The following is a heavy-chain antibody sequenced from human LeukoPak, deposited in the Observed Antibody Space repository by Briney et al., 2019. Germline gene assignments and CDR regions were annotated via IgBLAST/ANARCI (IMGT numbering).Heavy chain of an antibody. CDR3: AKDRWNYYDSSGYYYYDY. V-gene: IGHV3-23*01. D-gene: IGHD3-22*01. CDR1: GFTFSSYA. Sequence: GGSLRLSCAASGFTFSSYAMSWVRQAPGKGLEWVSAISCIGGSTYYADSVKGRFTISRDNYKNTLYLQMNSLRAEATAVYYCAKDRWNYYDSSGYYYYDYWGQGTLVTVSS. CDR2: ISCIGGST. J-gene: IGHJ4*02.